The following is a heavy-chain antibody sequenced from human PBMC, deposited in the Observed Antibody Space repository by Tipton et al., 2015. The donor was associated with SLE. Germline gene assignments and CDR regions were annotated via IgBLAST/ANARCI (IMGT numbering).Heavy chain of an antibody. CDR3: ARDFYSSGSYYYYYMDV. D-gene: IGHD6-19*01. Sequence: LRLSCAVYGGSFSGYYWSWIRQPPGKGLEWIGEINHSGSTNYNPSLKSRVTISVDTSKNQFSLKLSSVTAADTAVYYCARDFYSSGSYYYYYMDVWGKGTTVTVSS. J-gene: IGHJ6*03. V-gene: IGHV4-34*01. CDR2: INHSGST. CDR1: GGSFSGYY.